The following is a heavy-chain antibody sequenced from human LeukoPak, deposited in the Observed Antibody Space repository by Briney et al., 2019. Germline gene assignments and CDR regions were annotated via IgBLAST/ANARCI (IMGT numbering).Heavy chain of an antibody. CDR2: ISGSGGST. Sequence: GGSLRLSCGASGFTFSSYAMTWVRQAPGKGLEWVSSISGSGGSTYYADSAKGRFTVSRDNSKNTLYLQMNSLRAEDTAVYFCAKDASGSFTDAFDIWGQGTMVTVSS. V-gene: IGHV3-23*01. D-gene: IGHD3-10*01. CDR1: GFTFSSYA. CDR3: AKDASGSFTDAFDI. J-gene: IGHJ3*02.